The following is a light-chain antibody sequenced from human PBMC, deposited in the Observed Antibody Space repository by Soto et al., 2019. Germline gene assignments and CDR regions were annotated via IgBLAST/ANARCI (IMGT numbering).Light chain of an antibody. CDR3: QQYGSSLLT. V-gene: IGKV3-20*01. CDR2: GAS. CDR1: QSVSSSY. Sequence: EIVLTQSPGTLSLSPGERATLSCRASQSVSSSYLAWYKQKPGQAPRLLSYGASSRATGIPDRFSGSGSGTDFTLTISRLQPEDFAVYYCQQYGSSLLTFGGGTKVDIK. J-gene: IGKJ4*01.